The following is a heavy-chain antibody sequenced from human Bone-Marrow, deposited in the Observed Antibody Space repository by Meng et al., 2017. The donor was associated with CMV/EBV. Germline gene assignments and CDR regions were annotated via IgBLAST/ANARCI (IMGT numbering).Heavy chain of an antibody. CDR1: GYTFPGSY. Sequence: ASVKVSCKASGYTFPGSYMHWVRQAPGQGLEWMGWINPNSGGTDYAQKFQGRVTMTRDPSITTAYLELSRLRSDDTAVYYCARIQFLETANDAFDIWGQGTMVTVSS. CDR2: INPNSGGT. V-gene: IGHV1-2*02. J-gene: IGHJ3*02. CDR3: ARIQFLETANDAFDI.